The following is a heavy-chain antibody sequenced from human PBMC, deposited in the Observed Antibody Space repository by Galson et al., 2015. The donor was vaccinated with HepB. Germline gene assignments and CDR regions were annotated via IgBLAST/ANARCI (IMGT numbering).Heavy chain of an antibody. V-gene: IGHV3-30*03. CDR1: GFTFSTHG. Sequence: PPRPSCAAPGFTFSTHGMHWVRQAPGKGLEWAPVISYDGSDKYFADSVKGRFPISRDNSKNTLYLQVNSLRAEDTAVYYCATVVTATHYYYYGMDVWGQGTTVTVSS. CDR3: ATVVTATHYYYYGMDV. D-gene: IGHD2-21*02. CDR2: ISYDGSDK. J-gene: IGHJ6*02.